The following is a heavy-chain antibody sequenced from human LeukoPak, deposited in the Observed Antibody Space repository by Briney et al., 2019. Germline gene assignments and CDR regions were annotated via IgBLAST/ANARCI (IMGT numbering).Heavy chain of an antibody. Sequence: PGGSLRLSCAASGFTFNNYAMHWVRQAPGKGLEWVALISYDGSNKYYADSVKGRFTISRDNSKNTLYLQMNTLRPEDTAVYYCAGEPRTYCSEIRCPVEFWGQGTLVNV. D-gene: IGHD2-15*01. CDR3: AGEPRTYCSEIRCPVEF. CDR2: ISYDGSNK. V-gene: IGHV3-30-3*01. J-gene: IGHJ4*02. CDR1: GFTFNNYA.